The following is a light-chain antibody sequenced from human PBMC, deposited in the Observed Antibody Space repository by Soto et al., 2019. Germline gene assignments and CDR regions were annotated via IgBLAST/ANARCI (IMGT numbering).Light chain of an antibody. V-gene: IGKV3-20*01. CDR3: HQYGSSTYT. CDR2: GAS. CDR1: QSVRSSY. J-gene: IGKJ2*01. Sequence: ELVLTQSPGTLSLSPGERATLSCRASQSVRSSYLAWYQQKPGQAPRLLIYGASSRATGIPDRFSGSGSGTDFTLTISRLEPEDFAVYYCHQYGSSTYTFGQGTKLEIK.